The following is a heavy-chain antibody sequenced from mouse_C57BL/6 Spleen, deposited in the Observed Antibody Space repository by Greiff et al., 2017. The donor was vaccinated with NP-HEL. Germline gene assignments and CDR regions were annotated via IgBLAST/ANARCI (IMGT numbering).Heavy chain of an antibody. CDR1: GFTFSDYG. CDR3: ARGYGSSSFAY. V-gene: IGHV5-17*01. Sequence: EVQLVESGGGLVKPGGSLKLSCAASGFTFSDYGMHWVRQAPEKGLEWVAYISSGSSTIYYVDTVKGRFTISRDNAKNTLFLQMTSLRSEDTAMYYCARGYGSSSFAYWGQGTLVTVSA. J-gene: IGHJ3*01. D-gene: IGHD1-1*01. CDR2: ISSGSSTI.